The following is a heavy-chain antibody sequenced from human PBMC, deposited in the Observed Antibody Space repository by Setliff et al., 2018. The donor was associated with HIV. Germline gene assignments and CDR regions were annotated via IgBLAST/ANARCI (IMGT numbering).Heavy chain of an antibody. CDR2: ISYSETT. Sequence: KPSETLSLTCSVSGASISDYLWAWIRQPPERELEWIGHISYSETTNYNPSLESRITISVDTSKNQFSLRLTSVTAADSAMYFCAARKLSAAAFDDWGQGTLVTVSS. CDR1: GASISDYL. J-gene: IGHJ4*02. V-gene: IGHV4-59*08. CDR3: AARKLSAAAFDD. D-gene: IGHD6-13*01.